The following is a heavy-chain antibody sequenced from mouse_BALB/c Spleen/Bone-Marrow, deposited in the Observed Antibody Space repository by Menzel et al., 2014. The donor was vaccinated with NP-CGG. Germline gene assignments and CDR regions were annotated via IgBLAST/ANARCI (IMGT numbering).Heavy chain of an antibody. CDR1: GYTFTDYN. V-gene: IGHV1S29*02. D-gene: IGHD4-1*01. Sequence: VMLVESGPELVKPGHSVKISCKASGYTFTDYNMHWVKQSHGKSLEWIGYIYPYNGGTGYNQKFKSKATLTVDNSSSTAYMELRSLTSEDSAVYYCARLGRDYWGQGTTLTVSS. CDR2: IYPYNGGT. CDR3: ARLGRDY. J-gene: IGHJ2*01.